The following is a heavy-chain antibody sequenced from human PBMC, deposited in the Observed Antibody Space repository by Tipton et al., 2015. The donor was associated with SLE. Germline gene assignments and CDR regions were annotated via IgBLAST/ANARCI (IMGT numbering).Heavy chain of an antibody. CDR1: GYIFTNYW. V-gene: IGHV5-51*03. CDR2: IYPGGSDT. CDR3: ARLEYCSGGSCYSFDY. Sequence: QLVQSGAEVKKPGESLKISCKGSGYIFTNYWIGWVRQMPGKGLEWMGIIYPGGSDTRYSPSFQGQVTISADKSISTAYLQWSGLKASDTAMYYCARLEYCSGGSCYSFDYWGQGTLVTVSS. J-gene: IGHJ4*02. D-gene: IGHD2-15*01.